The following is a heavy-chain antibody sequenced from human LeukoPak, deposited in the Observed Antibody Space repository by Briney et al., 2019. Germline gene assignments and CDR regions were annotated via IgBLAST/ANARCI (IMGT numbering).Heavy chain of an antibody. CDR3: ARLPWKFGEFSY. D-gene: IGHD3-10*01. CDR1: GFTFSNYW. J-gene: IGHJ4*02. V-gene: IGHV3-7*01. Sequence: GGSLRLSCAASGFTFSNYWMSWVRQAPGKGLEWVANIKQDGNETYYADSLKGRFTISRDNAKNSLDLQMNSLRAEDTAVYYCARLPWKFGEFSYWGQGTLVTVSS. CDR2: IKQDGNET.